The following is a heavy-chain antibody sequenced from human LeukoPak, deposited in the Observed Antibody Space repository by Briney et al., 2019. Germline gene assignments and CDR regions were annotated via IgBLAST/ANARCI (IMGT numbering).Heavy chain of an antibody. V-gene: IGHV4-59*08. D-gene: IGHD6-6*01. CDR3: ARRMYGSSFDY. CDR2: IYYSVST. Sequence: SETLSLTCTVSGGSIISYYWSWIRQPPGKGLEWVGYIYYSVSTNYNPSLKSRVTISVDTSKNQFSLKLTSVTAADAAVYYCARRMYGSSFDYWGQGTLVTVSS. J-gene: IGHJ4*02. CDR1: GGSIISYY.